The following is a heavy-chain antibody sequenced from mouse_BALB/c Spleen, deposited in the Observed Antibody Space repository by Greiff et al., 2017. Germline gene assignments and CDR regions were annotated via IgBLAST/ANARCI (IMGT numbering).Heavy chain of an antibody. CDR1: GYAFTNYL. J-gene: IGHJ3*01. D-gene: IGHD2-4*01. Sequence: QVHVKQSGAELVRPGTSVKVSCKASGYAFTNYLIEWVKQRPGQGLEWIGVINPGSGGTNYNEKFKGKATLTADKSSSTAYMQLSSLTSDDSAVYFCARSYDYFAYWGQGTLVTVSA. CDR3: ARSYDYFAY. V-gene: IGHV1-54*01. CDR2: INPGSGGT.